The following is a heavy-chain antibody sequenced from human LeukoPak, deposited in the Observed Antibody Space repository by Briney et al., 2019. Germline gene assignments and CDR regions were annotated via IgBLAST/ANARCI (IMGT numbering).Heavy chain of an antibody. CDR3: VRDLSTSWYYFEH. J-gene: IGHJ4*02. Sequence: GGSLRLSCAASGFTFSSYAMSWVRQAPGKGLEWVSAISGSGGSTYYADSVKGRFTISRDNSKNTLYLQMNTLRAEDTAVYYCVRDLSTSWYYFEHWGRGALVTVSS. V-gene: IGHV3-23*01. CDR1: GFTFSSYA. D-gene: IGHD6-13*01. CDR2: ISGSGGST.